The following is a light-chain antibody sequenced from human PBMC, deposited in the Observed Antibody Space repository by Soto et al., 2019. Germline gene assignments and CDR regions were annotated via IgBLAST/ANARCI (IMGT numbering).Light chain of an antibody. J-gene: IGLJ1*01. CDR3: VAWDDSLSGYV. V-gene: IGLV1-47*01. Sequence: QSVLTQPPSVSGTPGQRVNISCSGSSSNIGRDYVYWYQQFPGTAPKLLIYRGNQRPSGVPDRFSGSKSGTLASLAISGLRYDDESDYYCVAWDDSLSGYVFGTGTKLTVL. CDR1: SSNIGRDY. CDR2: RGN.